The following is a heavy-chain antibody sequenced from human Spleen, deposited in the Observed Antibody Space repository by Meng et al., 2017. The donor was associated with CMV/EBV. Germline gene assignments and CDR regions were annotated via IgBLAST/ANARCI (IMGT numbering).Heavy chain of an antibody. J-gene: IGHJ2*01. CDR3: ARLERHCSSTSCPIRYFDL. CDR1: GYIFIAYH. Sequence: KVSCKASGYIFIAYHMYWVRQAPGQGLEYMGWINPNSGGTNYAQKFQGRVTMTRDTSISTAYMELSRLRSDDTAVYYCARLERHCSSTSCPIRYFDLWGRGTLVTVSS. V-gene: IGHV1-2*02. CDR2: INPNSGGT. D-gene: IGHD2-2*01.